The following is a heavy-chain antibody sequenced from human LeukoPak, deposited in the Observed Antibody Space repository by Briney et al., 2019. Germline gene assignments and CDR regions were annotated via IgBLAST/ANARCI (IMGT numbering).Heavy chain of an antibody. CDR1: GGSISGWY. CDR3: AASAYCSGGSCYDYYYGMDV. J-gene: IGHJ6*02. V-gene: IGHV4-59*12. CDR2: IYGSGYT. Sequence: PSETLSLTCTVSGGSISGWYWSWIRQPPGKGLEWIGNIYGSGYTNYNPSLKSRVTISVDKSKNQFSLKLSSVTAADTAVYYCAASAYCSGGSCYDYYYGMDVWGQGTTVTVSS. D-gene: IGHD2-15*01.